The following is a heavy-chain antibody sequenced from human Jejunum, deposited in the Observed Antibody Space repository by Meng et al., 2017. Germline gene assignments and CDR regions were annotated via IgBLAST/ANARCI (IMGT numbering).Heavy chain of an antibody. J-gene: IGHJ4*02. CDR1: GGSVSSGSYY. Sequence: QVQLQESGPGLVRPSETLSLTCTVPGGSVSSGSYYWSWIRQPPGKGLEWIGYIYYGGTTNYNPSLKSRVTISADTSKNQFSLKLSSVTAADTAVYYCARGSRGYSYGWGQGTLVTVSS. V-gene: IGHV4-61*01. CDR2: IYYGGTT. D-gene: IGHD5-18*01. CDR3: ARGSRGYSYG.